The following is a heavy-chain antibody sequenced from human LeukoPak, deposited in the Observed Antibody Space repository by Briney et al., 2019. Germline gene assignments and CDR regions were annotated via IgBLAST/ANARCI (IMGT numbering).Heavy chain of an antibody. CDR1: GGSFSGYY. D-gene: IGHD2-21*02. CDR2: INHSGST. Sequence: SETLSLTCAVYGGSFSGYYWSWIRQPPGKGLEWIGEINHSGSTYYNPSLKSRVTISVDTSKNQFSLKLSSVTAADTAVYYCARLHPPMVTAVLSAFDIWGQGTMVTVSS. J-gene: IGHJ3*02. V-gene: IGHV4-34*01. CDR3: ARLHPPMVTAVLSAFDI.